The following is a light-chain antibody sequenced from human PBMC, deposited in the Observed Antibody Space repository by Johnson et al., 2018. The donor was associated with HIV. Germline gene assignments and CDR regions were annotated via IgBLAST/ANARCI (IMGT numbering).Light chain of an antibody. CDR1: SSDIGNNY. CDR3: GTWDSSLSAGV. Sequence: QSVLTQPPSVSAAPGQKVTISCSGSSSDIGNNYVSWYQQLPGTAPKLLIYDNNKRPSGIPDRFSGSKSGTSATLGITGLQTGDEADYYCGTWDSSLSAGVYGIGTQVAVL. CDR2: DNN. V-gene: IGLV1-51*01. J-gene: IGLJ1*01.